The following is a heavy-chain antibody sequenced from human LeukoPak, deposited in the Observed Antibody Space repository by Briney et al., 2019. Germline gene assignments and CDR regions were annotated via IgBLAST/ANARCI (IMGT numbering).Heavy chain of an antibody. CDR1: GGSISSGDYY. Sequence: EPSETLSLTCTVSGGSISSGDYYWSWIRQPPGKGLEWIGYIYYSGNTYYNPSLKSRVTISVDKSKNQFSLKLSSVTAADTAVYYCASKRGVANFDYWGQGTLVTVSS. J-gene: IGHJ4*02. CDR2: IYYSGNT. CDR3: ASKRGVANFDY. V-gene: IGHV4-30-4*01. D-gene: IGHD5-12*01.